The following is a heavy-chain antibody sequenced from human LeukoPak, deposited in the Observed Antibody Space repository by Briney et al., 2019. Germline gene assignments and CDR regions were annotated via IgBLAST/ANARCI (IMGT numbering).Heavy chain of an antibody. CDR1: GGSISSYY. D-gene: IGHD6-13*01. CDR2: IYTSGST. Sequence: SETLSLTCTVSGGSISSYYWSWIRQPAGKGLEWIGRIYTSGSTNYNPSLKSRVTISVDTSKNQFSLKLSSVTAADTAVYYCARASTGIAAAGTGGKNYYYYYMDVWGKGTTVTVSS. V-gene: IGHV4-4*07. J-gene: IGHJ6*03. CDR3: ARASTGIAAAGTGGKNYYYYYMDV.